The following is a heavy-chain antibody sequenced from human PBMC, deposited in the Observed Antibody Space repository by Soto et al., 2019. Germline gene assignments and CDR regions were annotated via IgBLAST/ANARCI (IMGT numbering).Heavy chain of an antibody. V-gene: IGHV4-31*11. Sequence: SETLSLTCAVSGYSISSGGYYWSWIRQYPGKGLDWIGYIYFSGTTYYNPSLKSRVTISLDTSKNQFSLKLSSVTAADPAVYYCARARGVGNWFDPWGQGTLVTVSS. CDR2: IYFSGTT. CDR3: ARARGVGNWFDP. CDR1: GYSISSGGYY. D-gene: IGHD1-26*01. J-gene: IGHJ5*02.